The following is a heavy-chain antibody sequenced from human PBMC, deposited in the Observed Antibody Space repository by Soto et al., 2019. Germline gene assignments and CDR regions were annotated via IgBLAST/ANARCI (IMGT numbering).Heavy chain of an antibody. V-gene: IGHV3-23*01. CDR2: LGGNSAYR. CDR3: AKDVVIQWLALGLI. Sequence: EVQLLESGGGLVQPGESLRLSCAASGFSFSSYAMGWVRQAPGKGLEWVAALGGNSAYRYYADSVKGRFTISRDNSRNTLFLQMNDLRAEDTALYYCAKDVVIQWLALGLICGQGTLVTVSS. CDR1: GFSFSSYA. J-gene: IGHJ3*02. D-gene: IGHD6-19*01.